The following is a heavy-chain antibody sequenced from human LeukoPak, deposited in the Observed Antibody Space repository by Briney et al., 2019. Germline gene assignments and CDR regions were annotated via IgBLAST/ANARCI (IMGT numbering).Heavy chain of an antibody. Sequence: GSLRLSCAASGITFSSYAMRWVRQAPGKGLEWVSAISGSGGSTYYADSVKGRFTISRDNSKNTLYLQMNSLRAEDTAVYYCAKGRGRSIVVVPAVPLDYWGQGTLVTVSS. CDR3: AKGRGRSIVVVPAVPLDY. CDR1: GITFSSYA. CDR2: ISGSGGST. V-gene: IGHV3-23*01. D-gene: IGHD2-2*01. J-gene: IGHJ4*02.